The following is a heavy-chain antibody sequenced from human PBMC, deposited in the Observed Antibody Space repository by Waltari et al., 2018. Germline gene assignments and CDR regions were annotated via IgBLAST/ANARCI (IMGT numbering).Heavy chain of an antibody. CDR2: IIPIFGTP. CDR1: GGTFSSYA. Sequence: QVQLVQSGAEVKKPGSSVKVSCKASGGTFSSYAISWVRQAPGQGLEWMGGIIPIFGTPNYAQKFQGRVTSTTDESTSTAYMELSSLRSDDTAVYYCARDTTGVGATVTFDYWGQGTLVTVSS. V-gene: IGHV1-69*05. CDR3: ARDTTGVGATVTFDY. J-gene: IGHJ4*02. D-gene: IGHD1-26*01.